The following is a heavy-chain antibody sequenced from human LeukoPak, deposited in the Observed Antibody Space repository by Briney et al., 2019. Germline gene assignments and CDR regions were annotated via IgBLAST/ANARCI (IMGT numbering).Heavy chain of an antibody. V-gene: IGHV4-34*01. CDR2: INHSGST. CDR1: GGSFSGYY. J-gene: IGHJ4*02. CDR3: ARDLSSGWDY. Sequence: ASETLSLTCAVYGGSFSGYYWSWIRQPPGKGLEWIGEINHSGSTNYNPSLKSRVTISVDTSKNQFSLKLSSVTAADTAVYYCARDLSSGWDYWGQGTLVTVSS. D-gene: IGHD6-19*01.